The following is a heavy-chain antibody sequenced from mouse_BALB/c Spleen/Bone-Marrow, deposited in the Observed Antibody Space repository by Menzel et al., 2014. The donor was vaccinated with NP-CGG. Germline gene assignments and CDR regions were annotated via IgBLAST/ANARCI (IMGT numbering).Heavy chain of an antibody. J-gene: IGHJ3*01. CDR1: GYTFTSYD. V-gene: IGHV1S56*01. D-gene: IGHD3-2*01. CDR2: IYPGDGSS. CDR3: ACSGDRSGYGFAY. Sequence: QVQLKESGPELVKPGALVKISCKASGYTFTSYDINWVKQRPGQGLEWIGWIYPGDGSSKYNEKFKGKATLTADKSSSTAYMQLSSLTPENSAVYFCACSGDRSGYGFAYWGQGTLVTVSA.